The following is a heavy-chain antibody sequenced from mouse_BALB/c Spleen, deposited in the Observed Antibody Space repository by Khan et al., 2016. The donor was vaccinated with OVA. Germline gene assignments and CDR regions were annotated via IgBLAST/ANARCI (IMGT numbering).Heavy chain of an antibody. CDR3: ARREKYGYDPSWFAY. Sequence: MQLQQSGAELVRPGASVKLSCKASGYTFTSYWMNWVKQRPGHGLEWIGRIDPSDSETHYNQMFKDKATLTVDKSSTTASMQLSSLTSEDSAVYFCARREKYGYDPSWFAYWGQGTLVTVSA. CDR2: IDPSDSET. CDR1: GYTFTSYW. V-gene: IGHV1-61*01. D-gene: IGHD2-2*01. J-gene: IGHJ3*01.